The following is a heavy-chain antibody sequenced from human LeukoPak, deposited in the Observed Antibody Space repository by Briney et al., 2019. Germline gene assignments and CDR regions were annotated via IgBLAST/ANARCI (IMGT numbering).Heavy chain of an antibody. Sequence: PGGSLRLSCAASGFTFSTYGMNWVRQAPGKGLEWVSGVIPSGGTTYYADSVKGRFTISRDNSKNTMYLQMSSLRAEDTGVYYCAKDSGWIQFIDWGQGTLVTVSS. CDR1: GFTFSTYG. D-gene: IGHD5-18*01. J-gene: IGHJ4*02. CDR3: AKDSGWIQFID. CDR2: VIPSGGTT. V-gene: IGHV3-23*01.